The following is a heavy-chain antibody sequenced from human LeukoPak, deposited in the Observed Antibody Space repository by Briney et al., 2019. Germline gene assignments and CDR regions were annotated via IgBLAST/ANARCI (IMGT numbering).Heavy chain of an antibody. D-gene: IGHD2-2*01. V-gene: IGHV3-21*01. Sequence: GGSLRLSCAASGFTFSSYSMNWVRQARGKGLEWDSSIRSSSTYIYYADSVKGRFTISRDNAKNSLYLQMNSLRAEDTAVYYCARGTYCSSTSCYALFDYWGQGTLVTVSS. J-gene: IGHJ4*02. CDR3: ARGTYCSSTSCYALFDY. CDR1: GFTFSSYS. CDR2: IRSSSTYI.